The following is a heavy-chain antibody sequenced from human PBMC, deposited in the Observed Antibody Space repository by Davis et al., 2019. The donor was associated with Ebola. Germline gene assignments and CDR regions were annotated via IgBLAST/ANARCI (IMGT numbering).Heavy chain of an antibody. Sequence: MPSETLSLTCTVSAGSISSYYWRWIRQPPGKGLEWFGYIYYSGSTNYNPSLKSRVTISVDTSKNQFSLKLSSVTAADTAVYYCARGPGGSGYSGYDFDYWGQGTLVTVSS. J-gene: IGHJ4*02. CDR2: IYYSGST. V-gene: IGHV4-59*01. CDR3: ARGPGGSGYSGYDFDY. D-gene: IGHD5-12*01. CDR1: AGSISSYY.